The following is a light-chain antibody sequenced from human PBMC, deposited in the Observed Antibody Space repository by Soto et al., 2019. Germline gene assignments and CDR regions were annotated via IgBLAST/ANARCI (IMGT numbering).Light chain of an antibody. J-gene: IGLJ3*02. CDR3: QSFDRNLGGAV. CDR2: GNT. CDR1: SSNIGAGFD. V-gene: IGLV1-40*01. Sequence: QSVLTQPPSVSGAPGQRVTISCTGTSSNIGAGFDVHWYQQLPGTAPKLLIYGNTNRPSGVPDRFSGSKSADAASLAITGLLPEDEAHYYCQSFDRNLGGAVFGGGTKVTVL.